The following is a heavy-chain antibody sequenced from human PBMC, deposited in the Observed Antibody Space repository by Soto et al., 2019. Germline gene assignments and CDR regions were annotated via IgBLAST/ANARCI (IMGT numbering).Heavy chain of an antibody. J-gene: IGHJ4*02. D-gene: IGHD2-21*02. CDR2: ISGSGGST. CDR1: WFPLFSHS. CDR3: AKDPEVVVTAHDY. V-gene: IGHV3-23*01. Sequence: GSPGLSLAAPWFPLFSHSIRWGPPAPGKGLEWVSAISGSGGSTYYADSVKGRFTISRDNSKNTLYLQMNSLGAGDTAVYYCAKDPEVVVTAHDYWGQGTLVTVSS.